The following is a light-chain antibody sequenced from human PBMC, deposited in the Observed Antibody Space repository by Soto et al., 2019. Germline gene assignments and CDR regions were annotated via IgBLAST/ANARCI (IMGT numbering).Light chain of an antibody. CDR1: QSVSSN. CDR2: GAS. V-gene: IGKV3-15*01. J-gene: IGKJ2*01. CDR3: QQYNNWPLYT. Sequence: EIVMTQSPATLSVSPGERATLSCRASQSVSSNLAWYRQKPGQAPRLLIYGASTRATGIPARFSGSGSGTEFTLTISSLQSEDFAVYYCQQYNNWPLYTCGQGTKLEIK.